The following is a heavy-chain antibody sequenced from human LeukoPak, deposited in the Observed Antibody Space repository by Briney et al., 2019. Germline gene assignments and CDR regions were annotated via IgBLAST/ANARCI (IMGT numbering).Heavy chain of an antibody. V-gene: IGHV3-23*01. CDR3: AGDQGGYSTDFNI. CDR1: RFTFSNSV. CDR2: INAGGTAT. D-gene: IGHD5-12*01. J-gene: IGHJ1*01. Sequence: GGSLRLSCAASRFTFSNSVMSWVRQAPGKGLEWVSTINAGGTATYYAVSVNGRFVISRDNVLNTLYLQVNGLRAEDTAVYYCAGDQGGYSTDFNIWGQGTLVTVSS.